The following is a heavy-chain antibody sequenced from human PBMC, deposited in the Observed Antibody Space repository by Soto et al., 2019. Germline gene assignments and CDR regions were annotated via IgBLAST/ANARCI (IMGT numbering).Heavy chain of an antibody. CDR1: GFTFSSYA. CDR2: ISGSGSSI. CDR3: AKSHRGATLDY. J-gene: IGHJ4*02. D-gene: IGHD1-26*01. V-gene: IGHV3-23*01. Sequence: EVQLLESGGGLVQPGGSLRLSCAASGFTFSSYAMSWVRQAPGKGLEWVSAISGSGSSIYYADSVKGRFTISRDNSKNTLYLQMNSLRAEHTAVYYCAKSHRGATLDYLGQGTLVPVSS.